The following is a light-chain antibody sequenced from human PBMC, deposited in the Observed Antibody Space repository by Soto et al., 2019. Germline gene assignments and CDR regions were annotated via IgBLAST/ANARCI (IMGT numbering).Light chain of an antibody. CDR3: GTWDSSLSVHV. J-gene: IGLJ1*01. CDR1: SSNIGNNY. V-gene: IGLV1-51*01. Sequence: QSVLTQPPSVSAAPGQKVTISCSRSSSNIGNNYVSWYQQLPGTAPKLLIYDNNKRPSGIPDRFSGSKSGTSATLGITGLQTGDEADYYCGTWDSSLSVHVFGTGTKVTVL. CDR2: DNN.